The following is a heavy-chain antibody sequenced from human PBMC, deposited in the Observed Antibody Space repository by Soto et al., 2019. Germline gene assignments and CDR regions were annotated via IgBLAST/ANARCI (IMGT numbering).Heavy chain of an antibody. V-gene: IGHV1-8*01. CDR1: GYTFTSYD. CDR3: ALDAGRGYYYFSY. CDR2: MNPNSGNT. D-gene: IGHD3-3*01. Sequence: VQLVQSGAEVKKPGASVKVSCKASGYTFTSYDINWVRQATGQGLEWMGWMNPNSGNTGYAQKFQGRDTMTRHTSISTAYMELSSVRSEDTAVYYFALDAGRGYYYFSYRGQGTLVTVAS. J-gene: IGHJ4*02.